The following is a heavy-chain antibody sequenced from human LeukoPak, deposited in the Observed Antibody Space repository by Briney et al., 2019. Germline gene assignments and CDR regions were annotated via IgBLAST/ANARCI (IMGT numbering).Heavy chain of an antibody. V-gene: IGHV4-39*07. CDR2: IYYSGST. D-gene: IGHD4-17*01. J-gene: IGHJ3*02. CDR3: ARDDDGIDYAFDI. CDR1: GGSISSSSYY. Sequence: PSETLSLTCTVSGGSISSSSYYWGWIRQPPGKGLEWIGSIYYSGSTYYNPSLKSRVTISVDTSKNQFSLKLSSVTAADTAVYYCARDDDGIDYAFDIWGQGTMVTVSS.